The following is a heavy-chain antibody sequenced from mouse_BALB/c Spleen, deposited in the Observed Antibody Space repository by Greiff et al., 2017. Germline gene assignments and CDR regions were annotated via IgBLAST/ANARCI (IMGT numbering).Heavy chain of an antibody. Sequence: VQLQQSGAELVRPGSSVKISCKASGYAFSSYWMNWVKQRPGQGLEWIGQIYPGDGDTNYNGKFKGKATLTADKSSSTAYMQLSSLTSEDSAVYFCAQYGNKAWFAYWGQGTLVTVSA. CDR1: GYAFSSYW. V-gene: IGHV1-80*01. J-gene: IGHJ3*01. CDR2: IYPGDGDT. CDR3: AQYGNKAWFAY. D-gene: IGHD2-10*02.